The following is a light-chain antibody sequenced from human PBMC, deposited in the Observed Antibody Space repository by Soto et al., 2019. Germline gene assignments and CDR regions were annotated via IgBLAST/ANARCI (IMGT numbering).Light chain of an antibody. V-gene: IGLV2-14*03. CDR1: SSDVGGYNH. Sequence: QSALTQPASVSGSPGQSITISCSGTSSDVGGYNHVSWYQQYPGKAPKLMIYEVSDRPSGVSNRFSGSKSGNTASLTISGLQAEDDADYYCSSYTSSNNWVFGGGTKLTVL. CDR2: EVS. CDR3: SSYTSSNNWV. J-gene: IGLJ3*02.